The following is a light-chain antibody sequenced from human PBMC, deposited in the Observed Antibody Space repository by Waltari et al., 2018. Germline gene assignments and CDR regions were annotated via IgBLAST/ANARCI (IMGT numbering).Light chain of an antibody. Sequence: QSVLTQPPSVCGAPGQRVTMSCPASSPNLGHHSDVHWYRQLPGTAPKLLIHGNNNRPSEVPDRFSGSRSGTSAALAITGLHAEDEADYYCQSYDSGLSGWVFGGGTKLTVL. CDR1: SPNLGHHSD. CDR3: QSYDSGLSGWV. CDR2: GNN. V-gene: IGLV1-40*01. J-gene: IGLJ3*02.